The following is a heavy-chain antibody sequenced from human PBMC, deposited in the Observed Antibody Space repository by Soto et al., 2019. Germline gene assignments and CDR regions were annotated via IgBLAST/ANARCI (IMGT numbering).Heavy chain of an antibody. CDR1: GFTFSSYG. CDR3: AKCFGTGFLEWLLYRDDAFDI. J-gene: IGHJ3*02. CDR2: ISYDGSNK. D-gene: IGHD3-3*01. V-gene: IGHV3-30*18. Sequence: GGSLRLSCAASGFTFSSYGMHWVRQAPGKGLEWVAVISYDGSNKYYADSVKGRFTISRDNSKNTLYLQMNSLRAEDTAVYYCAKCFGTGFLEWLLYRDDAFDIWGQGTMVTVSS.